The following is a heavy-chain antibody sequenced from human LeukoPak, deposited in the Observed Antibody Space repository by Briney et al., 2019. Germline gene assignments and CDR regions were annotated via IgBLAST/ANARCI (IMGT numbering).Heavy chain of an antibody. CDR1: GGSISSYY. J-gene: IGHJ5*02. V-gene: IGHV4-59*01. D-gene: IGHD5-24*01. Sequence: SSETLSLTCTVSGGSISSYYWIWIRQPPGKGLEWIGYIYYSGSTNYNPSLKSRVTISVDTSKNQFSLKLSSVTAADTAVYYCAREGRDGYNPPWGQGALVTVSS. CDR2: IYYSGST. CDR3: AREGRDGYNPP.